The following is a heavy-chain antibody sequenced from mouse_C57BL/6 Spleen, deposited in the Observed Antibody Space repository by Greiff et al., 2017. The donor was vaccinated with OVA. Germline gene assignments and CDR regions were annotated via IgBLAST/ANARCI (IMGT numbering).Heavy chain of an antibody. CDR1: GYTFTSYW. V-gene: IGHV1-52*01. CDR2: IDPSDSET. Sequence: VQLQQPGAELVRPGSSVKLSCKASGYTFTSYWMHWVKQRPIQGLEWIGNIDPSDSETHYNQKFKDKATLTVDKSSSTAYMQLSSLTSEDSAVYYCASLGGYGMDYWGQGTSVTVSS. J-gene: IGHJ4*01. D-gene: IGHD1-2*01. CDR3: ASLGGYGMDY.